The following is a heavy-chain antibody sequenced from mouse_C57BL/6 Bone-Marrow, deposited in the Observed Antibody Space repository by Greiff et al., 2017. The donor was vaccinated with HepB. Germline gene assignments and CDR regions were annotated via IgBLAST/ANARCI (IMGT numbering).Heavy chain of an antibody. J-gene: IGHJ2*01. CDR1: GFTFSNYW. CDR3: TCGYYPYYFDY. CDR2: IRLKSDNYAT. V-gene: IGHV6-3*01. Sequence: EVMLVESGGGLVQPGGSMKLSCVASGFTFSNYWMNWVRQSPEKGLEWVAQIRLKSDNYATHYAESVKGRFTISRDDSKSSVYLQMNNLRAEDTGIYYCTCGYYPYYFDYWGQGTTLTVSS. D-gene: IGHD2-3*01.